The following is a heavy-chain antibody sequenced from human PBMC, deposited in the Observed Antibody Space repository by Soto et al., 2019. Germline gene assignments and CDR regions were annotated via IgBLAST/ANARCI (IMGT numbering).Heavy chain of an antibody. Sequence: ASVKVSCKASGYTFTSYDINWVRQATGQGLERMGWMNPNSGNTGYAQKFQGRVTMTRNTSISTAYMELSSLRYEDTAVYYCARERGGFTYGSGSYFDYWGQGTLVTVSS. CDR2: MNPNSGNT. J-gene: IGHJ4*02. V-gene: IGHV1-8*01. CDR1: GYTFTSYD. CDR3: ARERGGFTYGSGSYFDY. D-gene: IGHD3-10*01.